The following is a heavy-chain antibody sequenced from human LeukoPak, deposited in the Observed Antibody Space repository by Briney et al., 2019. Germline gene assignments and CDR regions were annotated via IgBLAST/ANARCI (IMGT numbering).Heavy chain of an antibody. CDR1: GFTFSSYS. J-gene: IGHJ4*02. D-gene: IGHD6-13*01. Sequence: GGSLRLSCAASGFTFSSYSMNWVRQAPGKGLEWVSSISSSSNYIYYADSVKGRFTISRDNAKNSLYLQMNSLRAEDTAVYYCARDKYSSSWYYFDYWGQGTLVTVSS. V-gene: IGHV3-21*01. CDR3: ARDKYSSSWYYFDY. CDR2: ISSSSNYI.